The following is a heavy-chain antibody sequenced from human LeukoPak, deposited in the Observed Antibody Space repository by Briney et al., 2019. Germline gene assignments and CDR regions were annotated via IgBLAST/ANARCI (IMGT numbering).Heavy chain of an antibody. D-gene: IGHD3-10*01. V-gene: IGHV1-18*01. J-gene: IGHJ4*02. CDR3: ARVLSRRSSGVDS. CDR2: VNTDNGDT. Sequence: ASVKVSCKASGYTFTSHDIAWVRQAPGQGLEWMGWVNTDNGDTKFAHNVQGRVAMTADTSTKTAYMELRSLRSADTAVYYCARVLSRRSSGVDSWGQGTVVTVSA. CDR1: GYTFTSHD.